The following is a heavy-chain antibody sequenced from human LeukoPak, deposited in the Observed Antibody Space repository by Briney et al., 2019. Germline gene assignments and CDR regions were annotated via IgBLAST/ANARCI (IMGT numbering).Heavy chain of an antibody. CDR2: IIPLFGSA. CDR1: GGTFSNYA. V-gene: IGHV1-69*13. J-gene: IGHJ4*02. D-gene: IGHD3-9*01. CDR3: QAEDGIRDFDWSPGPFDY. Sequence: ASVKVSCKASGGTFSNYAFSWVRQAPGQGLDWMGGIIPLFGSAHYAQKFQGGVTITADDSTNTAYMELNSLTSEDTAVFFFQAEDGIRDFDWSPGPFDYWGQGTLVTVSS.